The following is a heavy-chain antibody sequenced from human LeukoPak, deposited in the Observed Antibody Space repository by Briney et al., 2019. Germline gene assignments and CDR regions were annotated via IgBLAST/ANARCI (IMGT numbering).Heavy chain of an antibody. CDR1: GFSLSTSGVG. J-gene: IGHJ5*02. CDR2: IYWNDDK. V-gene: IGHV2-5*01. D-gene: IGHD6-13*01. CDR3: AHRPDSSSWYPGGDNWFDP. Sequence: ESGPTLVNPTQTLTLTCTFSGFSLSTSGVGVGWIRQPPGKALEWLSLIYWNDDKRYSPSLKSRLTITKDTSKNQVVLTMTNMDPVDTATYYCAHRPDSSSWYPGGDNWFDPWGQGTLVTVSS.